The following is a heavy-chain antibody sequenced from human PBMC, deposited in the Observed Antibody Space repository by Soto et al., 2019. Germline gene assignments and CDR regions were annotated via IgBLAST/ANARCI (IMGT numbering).Heavy chain of an antibody. Sequence: ASVKVSCKASGFTFFSYGITWVGQAPGQGLEWMGWISAYNGNTNYAQRLQGRVTMTTDTSTSTAYMELRSLRSDDTAVYYCARVEIFGVANFDYWGQGTLVTVSS. V-gene: IGHV1-18*01. D-gene: IGHD3-3*01. CDR2: ISAYNGNT. J-gene: IGHJ4*02. CDR3: ARVEIFGVANFDY. CDR1: GFTFFSYG.